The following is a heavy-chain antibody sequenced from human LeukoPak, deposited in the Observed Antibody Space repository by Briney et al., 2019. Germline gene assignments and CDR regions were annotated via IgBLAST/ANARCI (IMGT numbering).Heavy chain of an antibody. CDR3: ARGADSSGYYRLSYFDY. Sequence: GGSLRLSCAASGFTFSSYAMHWVRQAPGKGLEWVAVISYDGSNKYYADSVKGRFTISRDNSKNTLYLQMNSLRAEDTAVYYCARGADSSGYYRLSYFDYWAREPWSPSPQ. CDR2: ISYDGSNK. D-gene: IGHD3-22*01. CDR1: GFTFSSYA. V-gene: IGHV3-30-3*01. J-gene: IGHJ4*02.